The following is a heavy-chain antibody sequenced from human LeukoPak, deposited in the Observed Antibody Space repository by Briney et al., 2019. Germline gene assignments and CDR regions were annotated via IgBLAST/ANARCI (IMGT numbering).Heavy chain of an antibody. Sequence: SETLSLTFSVSGDSISSGRNYWGWIRQSPGKGLEWIASIYSSGNTHSNPSLKSRVSISVDTSKNQVSLKLYSVTASDAAIYYCARHLSGTTMSHYFDFWGQGTLVTVSS. CDR1: GDSISSGRNY. CDR2: IYSSGNT. D-gene: IGHD1-1*01. J-gene: IGHJ4*02. V-gene: IGHV4-39*01. CDR3: ARHLSGTTMSHYFDF.